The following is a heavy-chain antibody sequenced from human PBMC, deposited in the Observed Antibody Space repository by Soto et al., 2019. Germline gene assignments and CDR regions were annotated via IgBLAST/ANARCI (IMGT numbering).Heavy chain of an antibody. CDR2: IYPGDSDT. CDR3: ARLRLRLGELSSPYYYYGMDV. CDR1: GYSFTSYW. Sequence: PGESLKISCKGSGYSFTSYWIGWVRQMSGKGLEWMGIIYPGDSDTRYSPSFQGQVTISADKSISTAYLQWSSLKASDTAMYYCARLRLRLGELSSPYYYYGMDVWGQGTTVTVSS. J-gene: IGHJ6*02. D-gene: IGHD3-16*02. V-gene: IGHV5-51*01.